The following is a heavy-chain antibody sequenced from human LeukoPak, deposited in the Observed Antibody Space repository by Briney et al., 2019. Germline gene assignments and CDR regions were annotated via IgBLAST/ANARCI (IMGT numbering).Heavy chain of an antibody. CDR1: GYTFSIYR. V-gene: IGHV3-48*01. CDR3: ASGHKFYEPY. D-gene: IGHD3-16*01. Sequence: GGSLRLSCAASGYTFSIYRMNWVRQVPGKGLEWISFISGSSSNIYYADSVKGRFTISRDNAKNSLYLKMNSLRVEDTAVYYCASGHKFYEPYWGQGTLVTVST. CDR2: ISGSSSNI. J-gene: IGHJ4*02.